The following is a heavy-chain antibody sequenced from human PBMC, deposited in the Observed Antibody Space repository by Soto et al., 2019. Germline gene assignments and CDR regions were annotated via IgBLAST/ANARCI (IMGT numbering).Heavy chain of an antibody. V-gene: IGHV1-2*04. Sequence: GASVKVCCKASGYTFTGYYMHWVRQAPGQGLEWMGWINPNSGGTNYAQKFQGWVTMTRDTSISTAYMELSRLRSGDTAVYYCARDYGGYSYGPVGMDVRGQGTTVTVSS. CDR2: INPNSGGT. D-gene: IGHD5-18*01. J-gene: IGHJ6*02. CDR1: GYTFTGYY. CDR3: ARDYGGYSYGPVGMDV.